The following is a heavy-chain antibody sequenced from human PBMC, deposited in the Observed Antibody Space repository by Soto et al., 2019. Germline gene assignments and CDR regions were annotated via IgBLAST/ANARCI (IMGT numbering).Heavy chain of an antibody. V-gene: IGHV1-3*01. J-gene: IGHJ6*02. CDR2: INAGNGNT. CDR1: GFTFTSYA. CDR3: ARDTRGYSYGSRYYGMDV. D-gene: IGHD5-18*01. Sequence: ASVKVSWKASGFTFTSYAMHWVRQAPGQRLEWMGWINAGNGNTKYSQKFQGRVTITRDTSASTAYMELSSLRSEDTAVYYCARDTRGYSYGSRYYGMDVWGQGTTVTVSS.